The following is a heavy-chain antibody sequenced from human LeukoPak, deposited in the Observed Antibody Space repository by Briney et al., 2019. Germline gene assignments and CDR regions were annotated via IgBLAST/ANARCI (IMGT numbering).Heavy chain of an antibody. CDR3: ARDPHYDSSGYYDY. V-gene: IGHV3-20*04. CDR1: GFTFDDYG. CDR2: ISLNGGST. Sequence: GGSLRLSCAASGFTFDDYGMTWVRQAPGKGLEWVSGISLNGGSTGYADSVKGRFTISRDNAKNSLYLQMNSLRAEDTAVYYCARDPHYDSSGYYDYWGQGTLVTVSS. J-gene: IGHJ4*02. D-gene: IGHD3-22*01.